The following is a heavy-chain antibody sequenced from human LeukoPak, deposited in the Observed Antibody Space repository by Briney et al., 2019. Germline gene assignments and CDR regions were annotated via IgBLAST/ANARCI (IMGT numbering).Heavy chain of an antibody. CDR1: GFTFNTYA. V-gene: IGHV3-64*01. Sequence: PGESLRLSCAASGFTFNTYALHWVRQAPGKGLEFVSAISSNGASTYYANSVKGRFPSSRDNSKNTLYLQMGSLRAEDMAMYYCARIMIRGAPSDNWGQGTLVTVSS. CDR3: ARIMIRGAPSDN. CDR2: ISSNGAST. J-gene: IGHJ4*02. D-gene: IGHD3-10*01.